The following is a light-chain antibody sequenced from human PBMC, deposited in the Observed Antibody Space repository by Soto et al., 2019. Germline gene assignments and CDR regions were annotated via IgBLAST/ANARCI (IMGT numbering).Light chain of an antibody. CDR1: NSDVGGYNF. V-gene: IGLV2-14*01. Sequence: QSALTQPASMSGSPGQSITISCTGTNSDVGGYNFVSWYQQTPGKAPKLIISEVSNRPSGVSSRFSGSKSGNTASLTISGLQAEDEADYHCSSYTSSTTLYVFGTGTKLTVL. J-gene: IGLJ1*01. CDR3: SSYTSSTTLYV. CDR2: EVS.